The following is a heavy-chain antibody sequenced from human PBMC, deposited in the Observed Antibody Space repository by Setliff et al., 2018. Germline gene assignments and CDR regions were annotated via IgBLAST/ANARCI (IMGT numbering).Heavy chain of an antibody. CDR1: GFTFSTYR. Sequence: GGSLRLSCAASGFTFSTYRMHWVRQAPGKGLEWVAVIWDDGVKKYHADSVKGRFTISRDNSKNTLYLQMNNLRVEDTARYYCVNHNPARRSPAGTALDSWGQGTLVTVSS. CDR3: VNHNPARRSPAGTALDS. J-gene: IGHJ4*02. V-gene: IGHV3-33*08. CDR2: IWDDGVKK. D-gene: IGHD6-19*01.